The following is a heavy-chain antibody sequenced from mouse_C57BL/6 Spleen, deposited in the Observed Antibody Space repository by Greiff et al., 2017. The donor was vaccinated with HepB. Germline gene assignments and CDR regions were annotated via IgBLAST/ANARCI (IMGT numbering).Heavy chain of an antibody. D-gene: IGHD2-2*01. V-gene: IGHV1-53*01. J-gene: IGHJ1*03. CDR2: INPSNGGT. CDR3: ARSGGLYGNDEGLWYFDV. CDR1: GYTFTSYW. Sequence: QVQLQQPGTELVKPGASVKLSCKASGYTFTSYWMHWVKQRPGQGLEWIGNINPSNGGTNYNEKFKSKATLTVDKSSSTAYMQLSSLTSEDSAVYYCARSGGLYGNDEGLWYFDVWGTGTTVTVSS.